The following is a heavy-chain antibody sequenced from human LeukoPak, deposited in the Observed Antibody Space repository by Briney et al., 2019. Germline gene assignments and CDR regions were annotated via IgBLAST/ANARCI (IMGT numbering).Heavy chain of an antibody. Sequence: PSETLSLTCAVSGGSISSSNWWSWVRQPPGKGLEWIGEIYHSGSTNYNPSLKSRVTISVDTSNNQFSLKLSSVTAADTAIYYCARATGDIHIDYWSQGTLVTVSS. CDR1: GGSISSSNW. CDR2: IYHSGST. J-gene: IGHJ4*02. D-gene: IGHD1-14*01. CDR3: ARATGDIHIDY. V-gene: IGHV4-4*02.